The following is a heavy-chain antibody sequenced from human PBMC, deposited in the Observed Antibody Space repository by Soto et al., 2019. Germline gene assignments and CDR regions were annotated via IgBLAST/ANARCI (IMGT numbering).Heavy chain of an antibody. J-gene: IGHJ4*02. CDR2: MKQDGSEK. CDR1: GFTFSNYW. Sequence: GGSLRLSCAASGFTFSNYWMSWVRQAPGKGLEWVANMKQDGSEKDYVGSVKGRFTISRDNAKNSLYLQMNSLTTEDTAVYYCARGRYSGYGVKDYYFDYWGQGTLVTVSS. V-gene: IGHV3-7*05. CDR3: ARGRYSGYGVKDYYFDY. D-gene: IGHD5-12*01.